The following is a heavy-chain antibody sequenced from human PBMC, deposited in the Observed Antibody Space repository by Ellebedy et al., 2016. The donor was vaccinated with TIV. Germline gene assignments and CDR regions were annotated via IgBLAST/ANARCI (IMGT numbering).Heavy chain of an antibody. J-gene: IGHJ6*02. CDR1: EFTFSDYH. D-gene: IGHD3-10*01. Sequence: PGGSLRLSCAASEFTFSDYHMSWIRQAPGKGLEWVSYISSSSSSTNYADSVKGRFTISRDDAKNSLYLQMNSLRAEDTAVYYCARGRVVRGVISYYYGMDVWGQGTLVTVSS. V-gene: IGHV3-11*06. CDR2: ISSSSSST. CDR3: ARGRVVRGVISYYYGMDV.